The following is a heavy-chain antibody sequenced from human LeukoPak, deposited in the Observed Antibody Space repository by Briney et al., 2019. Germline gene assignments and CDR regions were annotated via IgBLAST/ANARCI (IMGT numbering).Heavy chain of an antibody. D-gene: IGHD3-9*01. CDR2: ISAYNGNT. CDR3: ARLFLDILTGYPALDY. CDR1: GYIFTTYY. V-gene: IGHV1-18*04. J-gene: IGHJ4*02. Sequence: GASVKVSCKASGYIFTTYYIHWVRQAPGQGLEWMGWISAYNGNTNYAQKLQGRVTMTTDTSTSTAYMELRSLRSDDTAVYYCARLFLDILTGYPALDYWGQGTLVTVSS.